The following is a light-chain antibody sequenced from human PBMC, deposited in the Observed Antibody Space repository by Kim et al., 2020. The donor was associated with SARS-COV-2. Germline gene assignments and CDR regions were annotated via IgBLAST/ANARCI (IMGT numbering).Light chain of an antibody. J-gene: IGKJ1*01. V-gene: IGKV3-20*01. CDR1: QIVSSSY. Sequence: APGERATLSCRASQIVSSSYSAWYQQKPGQAPRLLIYDASSRATGIPDRFSGSGSGTDFTLTISRLEPEDFAMYYCQQYGSSPQTFGQGTKVDIK. CDR3: QQYGSSPQT. CDR2: DAS.